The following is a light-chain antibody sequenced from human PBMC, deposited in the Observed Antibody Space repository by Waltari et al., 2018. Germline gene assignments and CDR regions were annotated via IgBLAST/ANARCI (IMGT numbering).Light chain of an antibody. V-gene: IGLV3-25*03. Sequence: SSELTQPTSVSVSPGQTASMSCTGDTLPTQFGQWYQQKAGQAPVLVMYKDTERPSGIPERFSGSTSGTIVTLIISGVQAEDEADYYCQSADSSNTHVFFGGGTKLTVL. CDR1: TLPTQF. CDR2: KDT. CDR3: QSADSSNTHVF. J-gene: IGLJ2*01.